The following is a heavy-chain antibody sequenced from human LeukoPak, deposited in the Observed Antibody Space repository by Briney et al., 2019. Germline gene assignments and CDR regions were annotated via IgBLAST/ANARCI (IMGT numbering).Heavy chain of an antibody. CDR1: GFTFNTYA. CDR2: ISSSGGNT. D-gene: IGHD2-15*01. J-gene: IGHJ4*02. Sequence: GGSLRLSCAASGFTFNTYAMHWVRQAPGKGLEFVSSISSSGGNTYYANSVKGRFTISRDDSKNTLYLQMGSLRPEDLAVYYCARASGRGLYYFDYWGQGTLVTVSS. CDR3: ARASGRGLYYFDY. V-gene: IGHV3-64*01.